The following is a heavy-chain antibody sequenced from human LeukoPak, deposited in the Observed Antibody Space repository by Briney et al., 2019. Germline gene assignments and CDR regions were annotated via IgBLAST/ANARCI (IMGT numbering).Heavy chain of an antibody. CDR2: ISSSGSTI. Sequence: GGSLRLSCAASGFSFSNYEMNWVRQAPGKGLEWASYISSSGSTIYSADSVKGRFTISRDNAKNSLYLQMNSLRAEDTAVYYCARDTLRFYFDYWGQGTLVTVSS. V-gene: IGHV3-48*03. J-gene: IGHJ4*02. CDR1: GFSFSNYE. CDR3: ARDTLRFYFDY. D-gene: IGHD4-17*01.